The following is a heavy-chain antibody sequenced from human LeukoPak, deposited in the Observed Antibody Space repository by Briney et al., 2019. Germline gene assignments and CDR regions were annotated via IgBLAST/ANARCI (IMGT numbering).Heavy chain of an antibody. CDR2: ISSSNSYI. D-gene: IGHD6-13*01. V-gene: IGHV3-21*01. Sequence: PGGSLRLSCAASGFTFSSDSMNWVRQAPGKWLEWVSSISSSNSYIYYADSVKGRFTISRDNANNSLYLQMNSLRAEDTAVYYCASWPGDSSSYVYWGQGTLVSVSS. CDR3: ASWPGDSSSYVY. CDR1: GFTFSSDS. J-gene: IGHJ1*01.